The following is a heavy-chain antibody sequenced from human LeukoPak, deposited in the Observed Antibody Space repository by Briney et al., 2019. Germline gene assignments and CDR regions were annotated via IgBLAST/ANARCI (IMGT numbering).Heavy chain of an antibody. Sequence: ASVKVSCKASGYTFTGYYLHWLRQAPGQGLEWMGRINPNSGVTNYAETFQGRVTLTTHTSISTAYLELNRLTSDDTAVYYCARAAVTTGSTETFDPWGQGTLVTVSS. V-gene: IGHV1-2*06. CDR3: ARAAVTTGSTETFDP. CDR2: INPNSGVT. J-gene: IGHJ5*02. CDR1: GYTFTGYY. D-gene: IGHD1-1*01.